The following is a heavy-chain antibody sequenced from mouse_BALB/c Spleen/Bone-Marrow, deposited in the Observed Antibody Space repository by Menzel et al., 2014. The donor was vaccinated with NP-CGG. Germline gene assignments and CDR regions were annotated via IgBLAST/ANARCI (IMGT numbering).Heavy chain of an antibody. D-gene: IGHD2-1*01. V-gene: IGHV3-6*02. CDR2: ISYDGNN. J-gene: IGHJ2*01. Sequence: ESGPGLVKPSQSLSLTCSVTGYPITSGYYWNWIRQFPGNKLEWMGYISYDGNNNYNPSLKNRISITRDTSKNHFFLKLNSVTTEDTATYYCAREDYGNYGYFDYWGQGTTLTVSS. CDR1: GYPITSGYY. CDR3: AREDYGNYGYFDY.